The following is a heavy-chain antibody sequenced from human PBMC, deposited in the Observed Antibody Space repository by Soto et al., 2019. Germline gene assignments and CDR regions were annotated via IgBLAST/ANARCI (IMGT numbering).Heavy chain of an antibody. D-gene: IGHD1-1*01. CDR1: GDSISSSSYY. CDR3: ARRVQLERRGDAFDI. Sequence: TSETLSLTCTVSGDSISSSSYYWGWIRQPPGRGLEWIGTIYYSRSTYYNPSLKSRVTFSVDTSKNQFSLRLTSVTAADTAVYYCARRVQLERRGDAFDIWGQGTMVTVSS. J-gene: IGHJ3*02. CDR2: IYYSRST. V-gene: IGHV4-39*01.